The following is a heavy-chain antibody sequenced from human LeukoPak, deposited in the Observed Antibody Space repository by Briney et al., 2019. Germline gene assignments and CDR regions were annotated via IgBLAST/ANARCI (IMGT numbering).Heavy chain of an antibody. CDR3: AKDPFVFRYFDY. D-gene: IGHD2-21*01. J-gene: IGHJ4*02. V-gene: IGHV3-23*01. Sequence: GGSLRLSCAASGFTFNKYAMSWVRPAPGKGLEWVSTISGSCGSTYYADSVKGRFTISRDKSKNTLYLQMNSLRVEDTAVYYCAKDPFVFRYFDYWGQGTLVTVSS. CDR2: ISGSCGST. CDR1: GFTFNKYA.